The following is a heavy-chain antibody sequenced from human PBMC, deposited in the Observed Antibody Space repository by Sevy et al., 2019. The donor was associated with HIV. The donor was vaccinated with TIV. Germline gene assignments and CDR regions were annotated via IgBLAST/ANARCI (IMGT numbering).Heavy chain of an antibody. D-gene: IGHD1-26*01. J-gene: IGHJ6*02. V-gene: IGHV1-69*13. CDR1: GGTFSTYA. Sequence: ASVKVSCKASGGTFSTYAISWVRQAPGQGLEWMGVIIPKSGTANYAQKFQGRVTITADESTNTAYMELSSLRSEDTAGYFCAREWELGGMDVWGQGTTVTVSS. CDR3: AREWELGGMDV. CDR2: IIPKSGTA.